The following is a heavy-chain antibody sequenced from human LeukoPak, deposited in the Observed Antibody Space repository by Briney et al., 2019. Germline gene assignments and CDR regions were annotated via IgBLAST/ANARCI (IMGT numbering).Heavy chain of an antibody. D-gene: IGHD6-19*01. Sequence: GGSLRLSCAASGFTVSSNYMSWVRQAPGKGLEWVSVIYSGGTTYYADSVKGRFTISRDNSKNTLYLQMNSLRAEDTAVYCCARVSSDSNGWYEFDYWGQGTLVTVSS. J-gene: IGHJ4*02. CDR1: GFTVSSNY. V-gene: IGHV3-53*01. CDR2: IYSGGTT. CDR3: ARVSSDSNGWYEFDY.